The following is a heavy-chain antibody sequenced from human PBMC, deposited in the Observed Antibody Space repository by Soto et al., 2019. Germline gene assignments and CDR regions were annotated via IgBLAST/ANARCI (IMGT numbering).Heavy chain of an antibody. CDR1: GLTFSSYA. CDR2: ISGSGGST. Sequence: RGSLRLSCAASGLTFSSYAMSWFRQAPGKGLEWVSAISGSGGSTYYADSVKGRFTIPRDNSKDTVYLQMNSLRDEDSAMFYCARSRCGAVAESFDFWAKGTLVTVSA. V-gene: IGHV3-23*01. D-gene: IGHD2-21*01. J-gene: IGHJ4*02. CDR3: ARSRCGAVAESFDF.